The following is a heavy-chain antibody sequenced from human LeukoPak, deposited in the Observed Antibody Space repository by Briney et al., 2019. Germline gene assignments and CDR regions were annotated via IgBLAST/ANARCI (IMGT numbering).Heavy chain of an antibody. J-gene: IGHJ6*03. CDR2: IYYRSKWYN. V-gene: IGHV6-1*01. D-gene: IGHD3-10*01. Sequence: SQTLSLTCAISGDSVSSNSAAWNWIRQSPSRGLEWLGRIYYRSKWYNDYAVSVKSRITINPDTSKNQFSLQLNSVTPEDTAVYYCARDWIMSGPYYYYYYMDVWGKGTTVTISS. CDR3: ARDWIMSGPYYYYYYMDV. CDR1: GDSVSSNSAA.